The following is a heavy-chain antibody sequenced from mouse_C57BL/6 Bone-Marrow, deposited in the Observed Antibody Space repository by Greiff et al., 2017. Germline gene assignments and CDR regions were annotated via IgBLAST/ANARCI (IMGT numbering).Heavy chain of an antibody. CDR1: GFSLTSYG. V-gene: IGHV2-5*01. Sequence: VKVVESGPGLVQPSQSLSITCTVSGFSLTSYGVHWVRQSPGKGLEWLGVIWRGGSTDYNAAFMSRLSITKDNSKSQVFFKMNSLQADDTAIYYWAKTVYSNGFAYWGQGTLVTVSA. CDR2: IWRGGST. J-gene: IGHJ3*01. D-gene: IGHD2-5*01. CDR3: AKTVYSNGFAY.